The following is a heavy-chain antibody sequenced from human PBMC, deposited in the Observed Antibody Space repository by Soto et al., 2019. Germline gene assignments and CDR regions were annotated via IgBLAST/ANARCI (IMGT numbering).Heavy chain of an antibody. CDR3: AHTPCGIYDSSGHDAFDI. D-gene: IGHD3-22*01. CDR1: GFSLSTSGVG. V-gene: IGHV2-5*02. CDR2: IYWEDDK. Sequence: SGPTLVNPTQTLTLTCTFSGFSLSTSGVGVGWIRQPPGKALKWLALIYWEDDKPHRPTLNSRLNITKDTSKNQVALTMTNMDPVDTATYYCAHTPCGIYDSSGHDAFDIWGQGTTVTVSS. J-gene: IGHJ3*02.